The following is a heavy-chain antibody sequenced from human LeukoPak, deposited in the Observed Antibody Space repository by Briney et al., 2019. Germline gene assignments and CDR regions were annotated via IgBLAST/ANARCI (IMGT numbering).Heavy chain of an antibody. J-gene: IGHJ6*03. CDR1: GFTFSSYA. Sequence: GGSLRLSCAASGFTFSSYAMNWVRQAPGKGLEWVSAISGSGGSTYYADSVKGRFTISRDNSKNTLYLQMNSLRAEGTAVYYCAKSGTSLNYYYYYMDVWGKGTTVTVSS. CDR2: ISGSGGST. V-gene: IGHV3-23*01. CDR3: AKSGTSLNYYYYYMDV. D-gene: IGHD6-13*01.